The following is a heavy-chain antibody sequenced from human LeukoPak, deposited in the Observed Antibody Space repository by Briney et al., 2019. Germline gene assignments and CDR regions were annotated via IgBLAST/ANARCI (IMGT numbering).Heavy chain of an antibody. Sequence: SGGSLRLSCAASGFTFSNYWMHWVRRAPGKGLQWVSRVNSDGSSTMYADSVKGRFTISRDNAKNTLNLQMNSLRAEDTAVYYCARDLGQYYDTSDNWFDPWGQGTLVTVSS. CDR2: VNSDGSST. J-gene: IGHJ5*02. D-gene: IGHD3-22*01. CDR3: ARDLGQYYDTSDNWFDP. V-gene: IGHV3-74*03. CDR1: GFTFSNYW.